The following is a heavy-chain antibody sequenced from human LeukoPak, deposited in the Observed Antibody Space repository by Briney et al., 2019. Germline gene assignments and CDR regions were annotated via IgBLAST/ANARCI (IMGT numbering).Heavy chain of an antibody. CDR3: AKAGGFEYFDY. CDR1: GFTFDDYA. J-gene: IGHJ4*02. V-gene: IGHV3-9*01. D-gene: IGHD3-10*01. Sequence: GRSLRLSCAASGFTFDDYAMHWVRQAPGKGLGWVSGISWNSGSLGYADSVKGRFTISRDNAKNSLYLQMNSLRAEDTALYYCAKAGGFEYFDYWGQGTLVTVSS. CDR2: ISWNSGSL.